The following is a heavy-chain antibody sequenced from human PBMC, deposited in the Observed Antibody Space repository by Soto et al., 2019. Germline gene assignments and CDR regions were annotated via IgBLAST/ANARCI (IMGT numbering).Heavy chain of an antibody. CDR1: GGSISSGGYY. Sequence: PSETLSLTCAVSGGSISSGGYYWSWIRQFPGKGLEWIGYIYYSGSTYYNSALKSRVTISVDRSKNQFSLKLSSVTAADTAFYYCARPMYGSSFYQDAFEIWGQGTMVTVSS. D-gene: IGHD6-6*01. J-gene: IGHJ3*02. CDR2: IYYSGST. V-gene: IGHV4-31*11. CDR3: ARPMYGSSFYQDAFEI.